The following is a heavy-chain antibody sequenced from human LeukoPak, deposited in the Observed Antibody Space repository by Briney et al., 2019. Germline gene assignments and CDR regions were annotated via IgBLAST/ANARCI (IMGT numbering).Heavy chain of an antibody. CDR2: ISSSSSTI. D-gene: IGHD4-11*01. CDR3: ASQTRPVTTPYYYYYYYMDV. V-gene: IGHV3-48*04. CDR1: GFTFSSYS. J-gene: IGHJ6*03. Sequence: GGSLRLSCAASGFTFSSYSMNWVRQAPGKGLEWVSYISSSSSTIYYADSVKGRFTISRDNAKNSLYLQMNSLRAEDTAVYYCASQTRPVTTPYYYYYYYMDVWGKGTTVTVSS.